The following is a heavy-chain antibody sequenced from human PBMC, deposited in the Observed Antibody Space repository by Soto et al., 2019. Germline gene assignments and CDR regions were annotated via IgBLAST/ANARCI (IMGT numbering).Heavy chain of an antibody. J-gene: IGHJ4*02. CDR1: GDSFSSYA. V-gene: IGHV1-69*01. CDR3: AASDSSSWQHDY. CDR2: IIPIFETA. Sequence: QVQLVQSGAEMKKPGSSVKVSCKVSGDSFSSYAISLVRQAPGEGLEWVGGIIPIFETANYAQNFQGRVTITAVESTTTAYLEVTRLRPQDTAVFYCAASDSSSWQHDYWGQGTLITVSS. D-gene: IGHD6-13*01.